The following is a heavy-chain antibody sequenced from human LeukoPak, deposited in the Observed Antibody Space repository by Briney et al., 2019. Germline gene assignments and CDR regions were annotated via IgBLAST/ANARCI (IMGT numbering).Heavy chain of an antibody. D-gene: IGHD3-22*01. J-gene: IGHJ3*02. CDR2: INPNSGDT. CDR1: GYTFTGYY. Sequence: ASVKVSCKASGYTFTGYYMHWVRQAPGQGLEWMGWINPNSGDTNYAQKFQGGVTMTRDTSISTAYMELSRLRSDDTAVYYCASGFMGYDRSGYYDDAFDIWGQGTMVTVSS. V-gene: IGHV1-2*02. CDR3: ASGFMGYDRSGYYDDAFDI.